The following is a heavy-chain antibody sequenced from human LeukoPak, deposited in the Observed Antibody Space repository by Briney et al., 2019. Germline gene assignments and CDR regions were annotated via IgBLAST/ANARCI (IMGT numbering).Heavy chain of an antibody. V-gene: IGHV4-4*07. CDR1: GGSISGYY. Sequence: PSETLSLTCTVSGGSISGYYWSWIRQPAGKGLEWIGRIYTSGNTNYNPSLKSRVTMSVDTSKNQFSLKLRSVTAADTAVYYCARGPLPSVGWFDPWGQGTLVTVSS. CDR2: IYTSGNT. J-gene: IGHJ5*02. CDR3: ARGPLPSVGWFDP.